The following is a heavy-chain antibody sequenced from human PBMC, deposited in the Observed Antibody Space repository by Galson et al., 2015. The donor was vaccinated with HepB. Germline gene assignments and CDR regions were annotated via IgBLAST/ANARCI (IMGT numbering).Heavy chain of an antibody. Sequence: SLRLSCAASGFIFDDYAMHWVRQGPGKGLEWVSGISWDTNSIAYADSVKGRFTMSRDNAKNSLYLQMDSLRDEDTAVYYCARDQLGYCSAKTCYNSHAFDIWGRGTMVTVSS. CDR3: ARDQLGYCSAKTCYNSHAFDI. J-gene: IGHJ3*02. CDR1: GFIFDDYA. CDR2: ISWDTNSI. D-gene: IGHD2-2*02. V-gene: IGHV3-9*01.